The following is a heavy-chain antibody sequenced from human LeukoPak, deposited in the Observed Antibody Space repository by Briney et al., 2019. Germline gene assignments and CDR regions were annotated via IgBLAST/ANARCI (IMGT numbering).Heavy chain of an antibody. CDR1: GYSFSSYW. D-gene: IGHD2-2*01. CDR3: VRGYCSISTCRRLDY. J-gene: IGHJ4*02. CDR2: IYPGDSDT. V-gene: IGHV5-51*01. Sequence: GESLKISCKGSGYSFSSYWIGWVRQMPRKGLEWMGIIYPGDSDTRYSPSFQGQVTISADKSITTAYLQWSSLKASDTAMYYCVRGYCSISTCRRLDYWGQGTLVTVSS.